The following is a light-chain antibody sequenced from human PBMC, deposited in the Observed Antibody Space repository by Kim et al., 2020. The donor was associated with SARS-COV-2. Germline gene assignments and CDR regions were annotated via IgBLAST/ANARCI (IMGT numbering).Light chain of an antibody. CDR3: QQYYSYPR. CDR2: AAS. V-gene: IGKV1-8*01. CDR1: QGISSY. J-gene: IGKJ2*03. Sequence: AIRITQYPSSLSASTGDRVTITCRASQGISSYLAWYQQKPGKAPKLLIYAASTLQSGVPSRFSGSGSGTDFTLTISCLQSEDFATYYCQQYYSYPRFGQGTKLEI.